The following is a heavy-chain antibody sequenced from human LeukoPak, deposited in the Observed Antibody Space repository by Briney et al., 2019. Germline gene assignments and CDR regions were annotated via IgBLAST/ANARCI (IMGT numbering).Heavy chain of an antibody. D-gene: IGHD6-19*01. CDR2: INHSGST. V-gene: IGHV4-34*01. CDR3: ARADVAVAYCFDY. J-gene: IGHJ4*02. Sequence: SSETLSLTCTVSGGSISSYYWSWIRQPPGKGLEWIGEINHSGSTNYNPSPKSRVTISVDTSKNQFSLKLSSVTAADTAVYYCARADVAVAYCFDYWGQGTLVTVSS. CDR1: GGSISSYY.